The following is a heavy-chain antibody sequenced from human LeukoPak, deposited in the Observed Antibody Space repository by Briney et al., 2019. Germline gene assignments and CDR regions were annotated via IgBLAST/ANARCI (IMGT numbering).Heavy chain of an antibody. V-gene: IGHV4-39*01. D-gene: IGHD6-13*01. Sequence: SETLSLTCTVSGDSIGSSNYFWVWIRQPPGKGLEWIGNIHYSGSPFYNPSLKSRVTISVDTSKNQFSVKLNSVTAADTAVYYCARRAGTTAGRYFDYWGQGTLVTVSS. CDR3: ARRAGTTAGRYFDY. CDR2: IHYSGSP. J-gene: IGHJ4*02. CDR1: GDSIGSSNYF.